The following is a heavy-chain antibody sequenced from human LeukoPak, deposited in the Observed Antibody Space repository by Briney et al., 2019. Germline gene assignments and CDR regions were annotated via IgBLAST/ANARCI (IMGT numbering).Heavy chain of an antibody. V-gene: IGHV4-30-2*01. CDR2: IYHSGST. J-gene: IGHJ4*02. D-gene: IGHD6-6*01. Sequence: SETLSLTCTVSGGSISSGGYYWSWIRQPPGKGLEWIGYIYHSGSTYYNPSLKSRVTISVDRSKNQFSLKLSSVTAADTAVYYWRGGVAARRDYWGQGTLVTVSS. CDR3: RGGVAARRDY. CDR1: GGSISSGGYY.